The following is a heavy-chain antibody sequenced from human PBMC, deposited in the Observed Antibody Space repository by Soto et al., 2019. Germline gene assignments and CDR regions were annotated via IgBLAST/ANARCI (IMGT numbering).Heavy chain of an antibody. D-gene: IGHD2-15*01. CDR2: VRSKTNNYAT. Sequence: DVEVFQSGGGLVQPGGSLKLSCAASGFAFNDSAMHWVRQASGKGLGCVARVRSKTNNYATAYPVSVRGRFTVSRDDSMGTTYLQMNSLKTEDTAIYDCTNNFVWGQGVLVTVYS. V-gene: IGHV3-73*01. CDR3: TNNFV. CDR1: GFAFNDSA. J-gene: IGHJ4*02.